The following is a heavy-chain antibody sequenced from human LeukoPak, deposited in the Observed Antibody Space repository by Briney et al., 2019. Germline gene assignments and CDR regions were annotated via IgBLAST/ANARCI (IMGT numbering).Heavy chain of an antibody. CDR3: ARIRPLPLWGSGSYGAFDI. J-gene: IGHJ3*02. Sequence: SGPTLVNPTQTLTLTYTFSGFSLSTSGMCVSWIRQPPGKALEWLARIDWDDDKYYSTSLKTRLTISKGTSKNQVVLTMTNMDPVDTATYYCARIRPLPLWGSGSYGAFDIWGQGTMVTVSS. CDR2: IDWDDDK. CDR1: GFSLSTSGMC. D-gene: IGHD3-10*01. V-gene: IGHV2-70*11.